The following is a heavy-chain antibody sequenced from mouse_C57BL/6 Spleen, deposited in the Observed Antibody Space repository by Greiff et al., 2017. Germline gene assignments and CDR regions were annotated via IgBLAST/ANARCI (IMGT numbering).Heavy chain of an antibody. J-gene: IGHJ3*01. CDR2: ISSGGSYT. V-gene: IGHV5-6*01. CDR3: ARQDGTGFAY. Sequence: EVKLMESGGDLVKPGGSLKLSCAASGFTFSSYGMSWVRQTPDKRLEWVATISSGGSYTYYPDSVKGRFTISRDNAKNTLYLQMSSLKSEDTAMYYCARQDGTGFAYWGQGTLVTVSA. D-gene: IGHD4-1*01. CDR1: GFTFSSYG.